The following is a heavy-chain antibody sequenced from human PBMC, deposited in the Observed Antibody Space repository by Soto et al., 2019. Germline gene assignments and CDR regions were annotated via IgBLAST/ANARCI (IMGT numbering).Heavy chain of an antibody. V-gene: IGHV1-3*01. CDR1: GYTFTSYG. D-gene: IGHD3-16*01. Sequence: EASVKVSCKASGYTFTSYGISWVRQAPGQRLEWMGWINAGNGNTKYSQKFQGRVTITRDTSASTAYMELSSLRSEDTAVYYCARNVVVTFQLDYGGREPLVTVSS. CDR2: INAGNGNT. J-gene: IGHJ4*02. CDR3: ARNVVVTFQLDY.